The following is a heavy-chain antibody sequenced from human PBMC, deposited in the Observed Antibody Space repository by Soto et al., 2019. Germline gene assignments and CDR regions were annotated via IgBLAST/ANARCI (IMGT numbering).Heavy chain of an antibody. Sequence: GGSLRLSCAASGFTFSSYWMSWVRQAPGKGLEWVANIKQDGSEKYYVDSVKGRFTISRDNAKNSLYLQMNSLRAEDTAVYYCARFNGQDNYYYYYYMDVWGKGTTVTVSS. CDR1: GFTFSSYW. J-gene: IGHJ6*03. CDR2: IKQDGSEK. CDR3: ARFNGQDNYYYYYYMDV. D-gene: IGHD2-15*01. V-gene: IGHV3-7*01.